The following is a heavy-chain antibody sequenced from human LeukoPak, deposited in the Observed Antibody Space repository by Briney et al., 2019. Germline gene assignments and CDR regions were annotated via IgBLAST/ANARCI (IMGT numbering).Heavy chain of an antibody. V-gene: IGHV4-34*01. Sequence: WIGEINHSGSTNYHPSLKSRVTISVDTSKNQFSLKLSSVTAADTAVYYCARGKYQLPEFDYWGQGTLVTVSS. D-gene: IGHD2-2*01. CDR2: INHSGST. CDR3: ARGKYQLPEFDY. J-gene: IGHJ4*02.